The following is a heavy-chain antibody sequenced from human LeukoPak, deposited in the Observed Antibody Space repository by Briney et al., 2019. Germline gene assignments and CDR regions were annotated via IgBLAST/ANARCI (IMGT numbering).Heavy chain of an antibody. CDR1: GGSIRSTNW. V-gene: IGHV4-4*02. D-gene: IGHD6-19*01. Sequence: SETLSLTCGVSGGSIRSTNWWSWVRQPPGQGLEWIGEISLTGETNYNPSLKSRVTISVDTSKNQFSLKLSSVTAADTAVYYCARHEGDIAVVTAFDYWGQGTLVTVSS. CDR3: ARHEGDIAVVTAFDY. CDR2: ISLTGET. J-gene: IGHJ4*02.